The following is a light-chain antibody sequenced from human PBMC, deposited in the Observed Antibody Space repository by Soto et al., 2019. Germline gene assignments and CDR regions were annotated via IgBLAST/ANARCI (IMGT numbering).Light chain of an antibody. Sequence: QSVLTQSPSVSGAPGQRVTISCTGSSSKIGAGYDVHWYQQLPGTAPKLLIYGNSNRPSGVPDRFSGSKSGTSASLAITGLQAEDEADYSCQSYDSSLSGYVFGTGTRSPS. CDR3: QSYDSSLSGYV. J-gene: IGLJ1*01. CDR1: SSKIGAGYD. CDR2: GNS. V-gene: IGLV1-40*01.